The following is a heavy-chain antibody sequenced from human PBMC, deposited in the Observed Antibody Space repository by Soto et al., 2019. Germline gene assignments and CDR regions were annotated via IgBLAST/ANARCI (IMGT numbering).Heavy chain of an antibody. CDR1: GYTFTTND. D-gene: IGHD3-10*01. CDR3: AKDQKYSYSPSFDH. CDR2: MDPNSGVA. J-gene: IGHJ4*02. V-gene: IGHV1-8*02. Sequence: QVHLVQSGAEVRKPGASVKVSCKAFGYTFTTNDINWVRQAPGQGLEWLGWMDPNSGVAGYAQKFQGRVIMTRDTSTSTAHMELSGLTSEDTAVYYCAKDQKYSYSPSFDHWGQGTLVTFPS.